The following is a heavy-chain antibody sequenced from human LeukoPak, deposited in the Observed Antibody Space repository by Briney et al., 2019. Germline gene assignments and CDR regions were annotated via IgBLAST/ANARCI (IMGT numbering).Heavy chain of an antibody. Sequence: SETLSLTCAVYGASFSGYYWSWIRQPPGKGLEWIGEINHSGSTNYNPSLKSRVTISVDTSKNQLSLTLTSVTAADTAVYYCARVGSGGAWFDFWGQGTLVSVSS. V-gene: IGHV4-34*01. CDR2: INHSGST. D-gene: IGHD6-19*01. J-gene: IGHJ4*02. CDR1: GASFSGYY. CDR3: ARVGSGGAWFDF.